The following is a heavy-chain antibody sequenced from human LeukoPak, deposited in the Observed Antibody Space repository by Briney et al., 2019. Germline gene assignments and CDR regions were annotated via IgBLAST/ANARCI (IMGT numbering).Heavy chain of an antibody. D-gene: IGHD3-22*01. V-gene: IGHV4-59*12. CDR2: IYYSGST. Sequence: SETLSLTCTVSGGSISSYYWSWIRQPPGKGLEWIGYIYYSGSTNYNPSLKSRVTISVDTSKNQFSLKLSSVTAADTAVYYCARGRRVVIKYYYYMDVWGKGTTVTVSS. CDR1: GGSISSYY. J-gene: IGHJ6*03. CDR3: ARGRRVVIKYYYYMDV.